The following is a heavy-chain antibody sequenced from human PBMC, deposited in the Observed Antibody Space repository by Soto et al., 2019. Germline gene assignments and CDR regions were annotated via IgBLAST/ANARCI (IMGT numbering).Heavy chain of an antibody. J-gene: IGHJ4*02. CDR1: GGSISSGGYY. D-gene: IGHD5-12*01. Sequence: QVQLQESGPGLVKSSQTLSLTCTVSGGSISSGGYYWSWIRQHPGKGLEWIGYIYYSGSLYYNPSLKSRITISMDTSKNQFSLKLSSVTAADTAEYYCARGHIVATGYFDYWGQGALVTVSS. CDR2: IYYSGSL. V-gene: IGHV4-31*03. CDR3: ARGHIVATGYFDY.